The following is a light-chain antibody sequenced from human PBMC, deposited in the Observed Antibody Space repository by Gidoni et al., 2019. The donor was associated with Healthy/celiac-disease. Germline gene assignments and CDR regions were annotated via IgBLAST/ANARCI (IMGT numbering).Light chain of an antibody. CDR3: MQGTPTWT. CDR1: QSLVYSDGNTY. CDR2: KVS. V-gene: IGKV2-30*01. Sequence: DVVMTQSPLSLPVTLGPPASISCRSSQSLVYSDGNTYLNWFQQRPGQSPRRLIYKVSNRDSGVPDRFSVSGSGTEFTLKISRLEAEDVGVYYCMQGTPTWTFGQGTKVEIK. J-gene: IGKJ1*01.